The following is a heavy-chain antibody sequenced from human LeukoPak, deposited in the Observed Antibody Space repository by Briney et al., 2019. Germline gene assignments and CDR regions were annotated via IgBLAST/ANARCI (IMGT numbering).Heavy chain of an antibody. CDR1: GGSISSGGYY. CDR2: IYYSGST. V-gene: IGHV4-31*03. J-gene: IGHJ6*03. Sequence: SQTLSLTCTVSGGSISSGGYYRSWIRQHPGKGLEWIGYIYYSGSTYYNPSLKSRVTISVDTSKNQFSLKLSSVTAADTAVYYCASCPKGGWSGYYYYYYYMDVWGKGTTVTVSS. CDR3: ASCPKGGWSGYYYYYYYMDV. D-gene: IGHD3-3*01.